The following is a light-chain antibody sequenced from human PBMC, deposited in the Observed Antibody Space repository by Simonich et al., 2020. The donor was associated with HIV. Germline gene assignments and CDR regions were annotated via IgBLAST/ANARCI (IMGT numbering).Light chain of an antibody. CDR2: AAS. CDR3: HQSSSLPYT. Sequence: DIQMTQSPSSLSASVGDRVTITCRASQSISSYLNWYQQKPGKAPKLLIYAASSLQSGVPSRFSGSGSGTDFTLTINSLEAEDAATYYCHQSSSLPYTFGQGTKLEI. J-gene: IGKJ2*01. CDR1: QSISSY. V-gene: IGKV1-39*01.